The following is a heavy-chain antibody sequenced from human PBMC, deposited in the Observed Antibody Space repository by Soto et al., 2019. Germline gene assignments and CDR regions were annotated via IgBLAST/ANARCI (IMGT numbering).Heavy chain of an antibody. J-gene: IGHJ6*02. Sequence: QVQLVESGGGVVQPGRSLRLSCAPSGFIFSIYGMHWVRQAPGKGLEWVAAISYDGSNKYYVDSVKVRFTISRDNSKNTLSLQMNSLRAEDTAVYYCAKDGRDPYYYYGMDVWGQGTTVTVSS. V-gene: IGHV3-30*18. CDR3: AKDGRDPYYYYGMDV. CDR1: GFIFSIYG. CDR2: ISYDGSNK.